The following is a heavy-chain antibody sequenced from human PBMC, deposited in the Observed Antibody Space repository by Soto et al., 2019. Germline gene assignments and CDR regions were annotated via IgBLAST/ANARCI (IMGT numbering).Heavy chain of an antibody. D-gene: IGHD6-19*01. CDR1: GFTFSSHE. CDR2: ISESDERA. Sequence: QLLQSGGGLAQPGGSLRLSCAASGFTFSSHEMSWVRQAPGKGLEWVAQISESDERAFYADSVKGRFTISRDNSRNMVTLLRNTVRADDTDVYYSVCDGDGRVAGAGIFGHWCQGTMVTVSS. V-gene: IGHV3-23*01. CDR3: VCDGDGRVAGAGIFGH. J-gene: IGHJ1*01.